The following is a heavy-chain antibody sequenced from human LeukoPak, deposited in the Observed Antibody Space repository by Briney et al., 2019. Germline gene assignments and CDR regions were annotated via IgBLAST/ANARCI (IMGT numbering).Heavy chain of an antibody. Sequence: PGGSLRLSCAASGFTFSSYWMEWVRQAPGKGLVWVSRINSDGSSTSYADSVKGRFTISRDNSKNTLFLQMNSLRGEDTAVYYCARVRGGGFRTADSWGQGTLVTVSS. CDR1: GFTFSSYW. J-gene: IGHJ4*02. CDR3: ARVRGGGFRTADS. CDR2: INSDGSST. V-gene: IGHV3-74*01. D-gene: IGHD6-25*01.